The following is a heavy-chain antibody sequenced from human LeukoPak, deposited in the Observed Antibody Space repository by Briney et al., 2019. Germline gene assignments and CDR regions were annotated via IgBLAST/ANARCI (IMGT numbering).Heavy chain of an antibody. CDR1: GYTFTGYY. J-gene: IGHJ4*02. CDR2: INPNSGGT. CDR3: ARDSVFRDYVWGNNGLGY. D-gene: IGHD3-16*01. V-gene: IGHV1-2*02. Sequence: GASVKVSCKASGYTFTGYYMHWVRQAPGQGLEWMGWINPNSGGTNYAQKFQGRVTMTRDTSISTAYMELSRLRSDDTAVYYCARDSVFRDYVWGNNGLGYWGQGTLVTVSS.